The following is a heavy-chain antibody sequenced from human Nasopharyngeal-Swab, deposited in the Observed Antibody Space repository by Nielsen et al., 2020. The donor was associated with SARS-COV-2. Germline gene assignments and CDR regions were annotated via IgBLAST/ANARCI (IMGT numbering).Heavy chain of an antibody. Sequence: SETLSLTCAVYGGSFSGYYWSWIRQPPGKGLEWIGEINHSGSTNYNPSLKSRVTTSVDTSKNQFSLKLSSVTAADTAVYYCARASIGFGELLGSYYYYGMDVWGQGTTVTVSS. CDR2: INHSGST. CDR1: GGSFSGYY. D-gene: IGHD3-10*01. J-gene: IGHJ6*02. V-gene: IGHV4-34*01. CDR3: ARASIGFGELLGSYYYYGMDV.